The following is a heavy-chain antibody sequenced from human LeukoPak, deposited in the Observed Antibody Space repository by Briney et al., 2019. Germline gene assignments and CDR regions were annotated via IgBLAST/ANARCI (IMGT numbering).Heavy chain of an antibody. D-gene: IGHD5-18*01. J-gene: IGHJ1*01. V-gene: IGHV1-2*02. CDR2: INPNSGGT. CDR1: GYIFTAYY. CDR3: ARGSFSADAPLVLDYFHH. Sequence: ASVKVSCKASGYIFTAYYMHWVRQAPGQGLEWMGWINPNSGGTNYAQKFQGRVTMTRDTSISTAYMELSRLKSDDTAVYYCARGSFSADAPLVLDYFHHWGQGTLVTVSS.